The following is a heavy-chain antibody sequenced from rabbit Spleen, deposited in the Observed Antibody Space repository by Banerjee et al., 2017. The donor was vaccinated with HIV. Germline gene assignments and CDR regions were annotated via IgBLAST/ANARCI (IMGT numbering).Heavy chain of an antibody. J-gene: IGHJ4*01. Sequence: QEQLEESGGDLVKPEGSLTLTCTASGFSFSSSYWICWVRQAPGKGLEWIGCIYTDSSGATYYASWAKGRFTISKTSSTTVTLQVTSLTAADTATYFCTRDDGSGHYIDGYFNLWGPGTLVTVS. CDR3: TRDDGSGHYIDGYFNL. V-gene: IGHV1S45*01. CDR2: IYTDSSGAT. D-gene: IGHD1-1*01. CDR1: GFSFSSSYW.